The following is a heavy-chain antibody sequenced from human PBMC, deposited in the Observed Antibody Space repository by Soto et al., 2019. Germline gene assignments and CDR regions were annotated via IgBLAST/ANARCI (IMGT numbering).Heavy chain of an antibody. CDR3: ARSKADPYGMDV. Sequence: GASVKVSCTASGYTFTSYYMHCVRQAPGQGLEWMGIINPSGGSTSYAQKFQGRVTMTRDTSTSTVYMELSSLRSEDTAVYYCARSKADPYGMDVWGQGTTVTVSS. CDR1: GYTFTSYY. D-gene: IGHD6-6*01. J-gene: IGHJ6*02. CDR2: INPSGGST. V-gene: IGHV1-46*01.